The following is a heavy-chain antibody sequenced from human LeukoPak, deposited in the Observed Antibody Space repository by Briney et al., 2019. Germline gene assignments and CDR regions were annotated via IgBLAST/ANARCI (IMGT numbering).Heavy chain of an antibody. Sequence: PGGSLRLSCAASGFTVSSNYMSWVRQAPGKGLEWVSVIYSGGSTYYADSVKGRFTISRDNAKNSLYLQMNSLRAEDTAVYYCARDLKSELELPYVYYFDYWGQGTLVTVSS. CDR2: IYSGGST. CDR3: ARDLKSELELPYVYYFDY. J-gene: IGHJ4*02. V-gene: IGHV3-53*01. CDR1: GFTVSSNY. D-gene: IGHD1-7*01.